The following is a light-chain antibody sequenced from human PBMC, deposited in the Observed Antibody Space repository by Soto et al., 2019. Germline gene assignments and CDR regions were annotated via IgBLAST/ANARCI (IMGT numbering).Light chain of an antibody. V-gene: IGLV2-11*01. Sequence: QSALTQPRSVSESPGQSVTISCTGTSSDVGAYDYVSWYQQHPGKAPQLRIYDVTKRPSGVPHRFSGSRSGNTASLTISGLQAEDDADYYCCSYAGSYTWVFGGGTKLTVL. J-gene: IGLJ2*01. CDR1: SSDVGAYDY. CDR3: CSYAGSYTWV. CDR2: DVT.